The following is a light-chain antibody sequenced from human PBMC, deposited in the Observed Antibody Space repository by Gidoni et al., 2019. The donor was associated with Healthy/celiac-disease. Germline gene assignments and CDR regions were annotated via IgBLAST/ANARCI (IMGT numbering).Light chain of an antibody. J-gene: IGKJ4*01. Sequence: DIVMTQSPLSLPVTSGEPASISCRSSQSLLHSNGYNYLDWYLQTPGPSPQLLIYLGSNRASGVPDRFSGSGSGTYFTLKISRVEAEDVGVYYCMQALQTPPTFGGGTKVEIK. CDR2: LGS. CDR3: MQALQTPPT. V-gene: IGKV2-28*01. CDR1: QSLLHSNGYNY.